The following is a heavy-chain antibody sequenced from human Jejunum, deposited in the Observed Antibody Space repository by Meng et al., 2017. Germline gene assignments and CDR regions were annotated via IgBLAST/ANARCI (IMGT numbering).Heavy chain of an antibody. CDR3: ANRAWLES. CDR2: ILDRDGNT. Sequence: EGQLIGSGGGLVQPGGSRTLPWAASGFSFSAQSMSWVRQAPGKGLEWVSVILDRDGNTYYADSVKGRFTISRDNSRNTLYLQMSSLRVDDTAVYHCANRAWLESWGQGTLVTVSS. J-gene: IGHJ5*01. V-gene: IGHV3-23*01. D-gene: IGHD3-10*01. CDR1: GFSFSAQS.